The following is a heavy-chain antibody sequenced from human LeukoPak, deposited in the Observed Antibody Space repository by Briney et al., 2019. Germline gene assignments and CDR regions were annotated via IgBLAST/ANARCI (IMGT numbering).Heavy chain of an antibody. CDR1: GITFSSYE. CDR2: ISSSGSTI. V-gene: IGHV3-48*03. D-gene: IGHD2-15*01. J-gene: IGHJ4*02. CDR3: ARVGFGYCSGGSCYTELFDY. Sequence: RSGGSLRLSCAASGITFSSYEMNWVRQAPGKGLEWVSYISSSGSTIYYADSVKGRFTISRDNAKNSLYLQMNSLRAEDTAVYYCARVGFGYCSGGSCYTELFDYWGQGTLVTVSS.